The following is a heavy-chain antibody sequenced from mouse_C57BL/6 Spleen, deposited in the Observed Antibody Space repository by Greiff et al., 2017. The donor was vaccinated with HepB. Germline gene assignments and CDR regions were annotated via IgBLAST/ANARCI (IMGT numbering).Heavy chain of an antibody. CDR3: ARDGYLFAY. J-gene: IGHJ3*01. CDR2: ISYDGSN. V-gene: IGHV3-6*01. CDR1: GYSITSGYY. D-gene: IGHD2-2*01. Sequence: EVQLQQSGPGLVKPSQSLSLTCSVTGYSITSGYYWNWIRQFPGNKLEWMGYISYDGSNNYNPSLKNRISLTRDKSKNQFFLKLNSVTTEDTATYYCARDGYLFAYWGQGTLVTVSA.